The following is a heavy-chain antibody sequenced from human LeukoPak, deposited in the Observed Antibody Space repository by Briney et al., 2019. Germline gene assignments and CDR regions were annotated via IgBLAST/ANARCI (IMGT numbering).Heavy chain of an antibody. CDR3: AEGVRGVEYFDN. J-gene: IGHJ4*02. CDR1: GFTFNSYA. D-gene: IGHD3-10*01. Sequence: GSLRLSCAASGFTFNSYAMSWVRQPPGKGLEWTGSIYYSGSTYYNPSLKSRVTISVDTSKNQFSLRLSSVAAADTALYFCAEGVRGVEYFDNWGQGTLVTVSS. CDR2: IYYSGST. V-gene: IGHV4-39*01.